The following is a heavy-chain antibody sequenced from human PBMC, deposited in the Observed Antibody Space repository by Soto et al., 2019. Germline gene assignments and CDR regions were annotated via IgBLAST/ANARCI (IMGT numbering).Heavy chain of an antibody. J-gene: IGHJ6*02. CDR3: ASVLKDCSGGSCWANYGMDV. Sequence: QVQLVQSGAEVKKPGASVKVSCKASGYTFTSYYMHWVRQAPGQGLEWMGIINPSGGSTSYAQTFQGRVTMTRDTSTSTVYMELSSLRSEDTAVYYCASVLKDCSGGSCWANYGMDVWGQGTTVTVSS. D-gene: IGHD2-15*01. CDR2: INPSGGST. V-gene: IGHV1-46*01. CDR1: GYTFTSYY.